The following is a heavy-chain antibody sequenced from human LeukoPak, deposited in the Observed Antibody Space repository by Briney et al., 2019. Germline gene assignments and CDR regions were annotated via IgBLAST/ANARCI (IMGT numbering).Heavy chain of an antibody. CDR3: ARDSVIASPVAYYYYYIDV. CDR2: IIPIFGTA. D-gene: IGHD2-21*01. Sequence: GATVKVSCKASGGTFSSYAISWVRHAPGQGLEWMGGIIPIFGTANYAQKFQGRVTITTDESTSTAYMELSSLRSEDTAVYYCARDSVIASPVAYYYYYIDVWGKGTTVTVSS. V-gene: IGHV1-69*05. J-gene: IGHJ6*03. CDR1: GGTFSSYA.